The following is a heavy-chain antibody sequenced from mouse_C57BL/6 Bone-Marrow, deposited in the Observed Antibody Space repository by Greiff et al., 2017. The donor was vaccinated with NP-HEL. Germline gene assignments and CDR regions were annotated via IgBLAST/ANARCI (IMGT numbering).Heavy chain of an antibody. CDR2: ISDGGSYT. J-gene: IGHJ1*03. Sequence: EVKLVESGGGLVKPGGSLKLSCAASGFTFSSYAMSWVRQTPEKRLEWVATISDGGSYTYYPDNVKGRFTISRDNAKNNLYLQMSHLKSEDIAMYYCARVGIWYFDVWGTGTTVTVSS. CDR3: ARVGIWYFDV. CDR1: GFTFSSYA. V-gene: IGHV5-4*03.